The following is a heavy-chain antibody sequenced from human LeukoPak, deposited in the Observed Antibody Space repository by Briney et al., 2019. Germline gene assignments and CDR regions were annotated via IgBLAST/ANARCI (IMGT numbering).Heavy chain of an antibody. CDR1: GGSISSGGYY. J-gene: IGHJ4*02. V-gene: IGHV4-31*03. CDR3: ARGPTTVTAFDY. D-gene: IGHD4-17*01. Sequence: SETLSLTCTVSGGSISSGGYYWSWIRQHPGKGLEWIGYIYYSRSTYYDPSLKSRVTISVDTSKNQFSLKLSSVTAADTAVYYCARGPTTVTAFDYWGQGTLVTVSS. CDR2: IYYSRST.